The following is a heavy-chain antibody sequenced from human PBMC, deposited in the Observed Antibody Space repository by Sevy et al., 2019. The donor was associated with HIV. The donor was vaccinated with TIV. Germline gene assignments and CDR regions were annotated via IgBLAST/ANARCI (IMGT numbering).Heavy chain of an antibody. D-gene: IGHD3-10*01. CDR3: AKDRVSGSYYTGDFDY. V-gene: IGHV3-23*01. CDR2: ISISGADT. Sequence: GGSLRLSCAASGFTFSIYAMTWVRQAPGKGLEWVSVISISGADTYYVDSVKGRFTISRDNSKNTLYLQMNSLRAEDTAVYYCAKDRVSGSYYTGDFDYWGQGTLVTVSS. CDR1: GFTFSIYA. J-gene: IGHJ4*02.